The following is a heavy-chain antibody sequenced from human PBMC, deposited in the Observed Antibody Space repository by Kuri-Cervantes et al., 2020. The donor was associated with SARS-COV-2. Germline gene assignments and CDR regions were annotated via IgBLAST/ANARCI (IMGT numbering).Heavy chain of an antibody. CDR3: LKGIAGNADC. CDR2: ISPNSDHT. J-gene: IGHJ4*02. Sequence: GGSLRLSCVTSGFTFNNYAMSWVRQAPGKGLQWVSGISPNSDHTYYTDSVKGRFTISRDSSNNAVYLQMNSLRAEDTAIYYCLKGIAGNADCWGQGTLVTVSS. V-gene: IGHV3-23*01. CDR1: GFTFNNYA. D-gene: IGHD2-15*01.